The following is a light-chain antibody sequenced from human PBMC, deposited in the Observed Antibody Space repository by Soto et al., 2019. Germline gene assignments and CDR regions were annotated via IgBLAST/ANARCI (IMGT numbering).Light chain of an antibody. CDR1: QSISSY. J-gene: IGKJ1*01. CDR3: QQYNKWPSWT. CDR2: AAS. Sequence: MTQSPSSLSASVGDRVTITCRASQSISSYLNWYQQKPGKAPKLLIYAASSLQSGVPSRFSGSGSGTDFTLTISSLQSEDFAVYYCQQYNKWPSWTFGQGTKVDIK. V-gene: IGKV1-39*01.